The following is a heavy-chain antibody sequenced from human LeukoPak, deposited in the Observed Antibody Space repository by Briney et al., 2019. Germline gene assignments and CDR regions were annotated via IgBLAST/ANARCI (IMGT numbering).Heavy chain of an antibody. CDR3: STTYYYDSSEGY. J-gene: IGHJ4*02. CDR1: GFTFSNAW. CDR2: IRSKTDGGTT. Sequence: GGSLRLSCAASGFTFSNAWMSWVRQAPGKGLEWVGRIRSKTDGGTTDYAAPVKGRFTISRDDSKNTLYLQMNSLKTEDTAVYYCSTTYYYDSSEGYWGQGTLVTVSS. V-gene: IGHV3-15*01. D-gene: IGHD3-22*01.